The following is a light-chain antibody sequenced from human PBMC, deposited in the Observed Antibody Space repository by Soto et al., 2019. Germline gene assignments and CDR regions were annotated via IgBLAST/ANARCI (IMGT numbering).Light chain of an antibody. J-gene: IGKJ2*01. Sequence: EIVLTQSPGTLSLSPGERATLSCRASQSVRSNYIAWYQQIPGQAPRLLIYGASSRAAGIPDRFSGSGSGTDFTLTIIRVEPEDFAVYYCQQYGSSPNTFGQGTKLEIK. CDR2: GAS. CDR3: QQYGSSPNT. V-gene: IGKV3-20*01. CDR1: QSVRSNY.